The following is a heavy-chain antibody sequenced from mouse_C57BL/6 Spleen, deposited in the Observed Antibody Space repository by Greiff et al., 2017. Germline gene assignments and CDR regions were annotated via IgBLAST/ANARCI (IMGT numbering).Heavy chain of an antibody. CDR3: AREDSAMDY. Sequence: EVMLVESGGGLVKPGGSLKLSCAASGFTFSSYAMSWVRQTPEQRLEWVATISDGGSYTYYPDNVKGRFTISRDNAKNNLYLQMSHLKSEDTAMYYCAREDSAMDYWGQGTSVTVSS. V-gene: IGHV5-4*01. J-gene: IGHJ4*01. CDR1: GFTFSSYA. CDR2: ISDGGSYT.